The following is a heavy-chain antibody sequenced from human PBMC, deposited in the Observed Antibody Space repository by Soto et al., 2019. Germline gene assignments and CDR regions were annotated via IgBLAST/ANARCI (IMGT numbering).Heavy chain of an antibody. Sequence: QVQLQESGPGLVHPSDTLSLTCTVSGASFSGYYWSWIRQPPGKGLEWIGYISYTGSTNYNPSLKSRVTISLVRTNHQFSLTLSSVTPVDTAIYYCPRAKVVGRRIWFDPWGQGTLLNVSS. V-gene: IGHV4-59*07. CDR1: GASFSGYY. CDR2: ISYTGST. CDR3: PRAKVVGRRIWFDP. J-gene: IGHJ5*02. D-gene: IGHD2-15*01.